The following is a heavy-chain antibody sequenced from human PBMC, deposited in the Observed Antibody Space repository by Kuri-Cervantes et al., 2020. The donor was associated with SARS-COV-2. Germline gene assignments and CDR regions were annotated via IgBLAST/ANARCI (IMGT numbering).Heavy chain of an antibody. V-gene: IGHV3-30-3*01. CDR1: GFTFSSYA. Sequence: GESLKISCAASGFTFSSYAMHWVRQAPGKGLEWVAVISYDGSNKYYADSVKGRFTISRDNSKNTLYLQMNSLRAEDTAVYYCARGLGGSYYFGFDYWGQGTPVTVSS. J-gene: IGHJ4*02. CDR3: ARGLGGSYYFGFDY. D-gene: IGHD1-26*01. CDR2: ISYDGSNK.